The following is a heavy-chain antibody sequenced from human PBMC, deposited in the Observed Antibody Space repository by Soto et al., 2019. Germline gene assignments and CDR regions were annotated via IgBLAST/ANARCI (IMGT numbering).Heavy chain of an antibody. D-gene: IGHD5-12*01. Sequence: TLSLTCSFAGSSISSGCYSLRWLRQPPGKGLEWIGYIYHSGGTYYNPSLKSRVTISVDRSKNQFSLKLSSVTAADTAVYYCARASTVPYSGYLYGMAVWRQGTTVTVS. CDR3: ARASTVPYSGYLYGMAV. CDR2: IYHSGGT. CDR1: GSSISSGCYS. J-gene: IGHJ6*02. V-gene: IGHV4-30-2*01.